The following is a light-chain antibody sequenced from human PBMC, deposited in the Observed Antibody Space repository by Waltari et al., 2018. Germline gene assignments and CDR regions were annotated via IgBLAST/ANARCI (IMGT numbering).Light chain of an antibody. CDR3: CSYAGSTTSSVV. V-gene: IGLV2-23*02. Sequence: QSALTQPASVSGSPGQSITISCTGSSSDVGGYSLVSWYQQHPGKAPNLMIYAVTKRPSGVSQRFSGSKSGNTASLTISGLQTEDEADYYCCSYAGSTTSSVVFGTGTKVIVL. J-gene: IGLJ1*01. CDR2: AVT. CDR1: SSDVGGYSL.